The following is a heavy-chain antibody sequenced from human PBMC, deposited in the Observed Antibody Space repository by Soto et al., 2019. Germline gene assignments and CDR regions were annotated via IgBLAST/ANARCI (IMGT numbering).Heavy chain of an antibody. CDR1: GFTFSSYA. V-gene: IGHV3-23*01. Sequence: EVQLLESGGGLVQPGGSLRLSCAASGFTFSSYAMSWVRQAPGKGLEWVSAISGSGGSTYYADSVKGRFTISRDNSKNTLYLQMNSLRAEDTAVYYCAKDGTEYDFWSGYLHVFAYSFDYWGQGTLVTVSS. J-gene: IGHJ4*02. CDR2: ISGSGGST. D-gene: IGHD3-3*01. CDR3: AKDGTEYDFWSGYLHVFAYSFDY.